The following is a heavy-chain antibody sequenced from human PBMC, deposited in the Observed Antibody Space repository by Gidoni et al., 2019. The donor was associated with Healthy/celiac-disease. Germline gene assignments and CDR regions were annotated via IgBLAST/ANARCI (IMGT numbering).Heavy chain of an antibody. D-gene: IGHD3-16*01. Sequence: EVQLVESGGGLVQPGGSLRLSCAASGFTFSSYWMSWVRQAPGKGLEWVANIKQDGSEKYYVDSVKGRFTISRDNAKNSLYRQMNSLRAEDTAVYYCAREYDFRGYYFDYWGQGTLVTVSS. V-gene: IGHV3-7*01. CDR2: IKQDGSEK. J-gene: IGHJ4*02. CDR1: GFTFSSYW. CDR3: AREYDFRGYYFDY.